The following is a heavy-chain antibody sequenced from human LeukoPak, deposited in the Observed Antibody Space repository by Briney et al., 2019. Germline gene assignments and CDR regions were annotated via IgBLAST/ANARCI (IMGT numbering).Heavy chain of an antibody. CDR1: GYTFTGYY. CDR3: ARVSHDYVWGSYRSIDY. V-gene: IGHV1-2*04. D-gene: IGHD3-16*02. CDR2: INLNSGGT. J-gene: IGHJ4*02. Sequence: GASVKVSCKASGYTFTGYYMHWVRQAAGQGLEWMGWINLNSGGTNYAQKFQGWVTMTRDTSISTAYMELSRLRCDDTAVYYCARVSHDYVWGSYRSIDYWGQGTLVTVSS.